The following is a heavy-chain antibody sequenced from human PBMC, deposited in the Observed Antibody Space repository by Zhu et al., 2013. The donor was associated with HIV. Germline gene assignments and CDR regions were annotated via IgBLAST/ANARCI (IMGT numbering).Heavy chain of an antibody. CDR1: GGTFSSYA. V-gene: IGHV1-2*02. CDR3: ARDWIFGGLYYMDV. D-gene: IGHD3-3*01. Sequence: QVQLVQSGAEVKKPGSSVKVSCKASGGTFSSYAISWVRQAPGQGLEWMGWINPNSGGTNYAQKFQGRVTMTRDTSISTAYMELSRLRSDDTAVYYCARDWIFGGLYYMDVWGKGTTVTVSS. CDR2: INPNSGGT. J-gene: IGHJ6*03.